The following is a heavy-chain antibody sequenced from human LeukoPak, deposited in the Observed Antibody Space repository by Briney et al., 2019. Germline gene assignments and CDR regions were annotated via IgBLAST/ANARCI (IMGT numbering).Heavy chain of an antibody. CDR3: ATTVTSSYYYYMDV. J-gene: IGHJ6*03. CDR1: GFTFSSYA. Sequence: GGSLRLSCAASGFTFSSYAMHWVRQAPGKGLEWVAVISYDGSNKYYADSVKGRFTISRDNAKNTLYLQMNSLRAEDTAVYYCATTVTSSYYYYMDVWGKGTTVTVSS. CDR2: ISYDGSNK. V-gene: IGHV3-30*04. D-gene: IGHD4-17*01.